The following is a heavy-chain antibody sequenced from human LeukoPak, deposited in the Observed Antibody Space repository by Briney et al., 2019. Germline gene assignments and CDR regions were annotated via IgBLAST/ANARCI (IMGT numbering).Heavy chain of an antibody. Sequence: PGGSLRLSCAASGFTFSDYYMEWVRQAPGKGLEWVGLVKHKANSYTTEYAASVRGRFTISRDDSKNSLYLQMNSLKTEDTAVYFWTKFDYWGQGTLVSVSS. CDR1: GFTFSDYY. V-gene: IGHV3-72*01. J-gene: IGHJ4*02. CDR3: TKFDY. CDR2: VKHKANSYTT.